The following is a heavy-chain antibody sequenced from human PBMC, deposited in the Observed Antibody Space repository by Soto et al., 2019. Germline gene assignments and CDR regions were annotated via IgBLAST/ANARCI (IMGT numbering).Heavy chain of an antibody. Sequence: QVQLQQWGAGMLKPSETLSLTCAVYGGSFSGYYWNWIRQPPGKGLEWTGEINHSGSTNYNPSLKSRVTLSVDKSKNQFSLKLSSVTAADTAVYYCARGWGRIFDYWGQGTLVTVSS. J-gene: IGHJ4*02. CDR3: ARGWGRIFDY. V-gene: IGHV4-34*01. CDR2: INHSGST. CDR1: GGSFSGYY. D-gene: IGHD7-27*01.